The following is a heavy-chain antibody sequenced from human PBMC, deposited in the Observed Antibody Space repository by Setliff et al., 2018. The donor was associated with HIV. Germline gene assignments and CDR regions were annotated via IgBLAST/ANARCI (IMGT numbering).Heavy chain of an antibody. V-gene: IGHV4-61*09. CDR2: ISASGNT. Sequence: SETLSLTCTVSGGSISSSSYYWSWIRQPAGRGLEWIGHISASGNTKYSPTLQSRVTLSVNPSNNQFSLNLTSVTAADTAVYYCARRKSGSSYRFFNYWGLGSLVTVSS. CDR3: ARRKSGSSYRFFNY. CDR1: GGSISSSSYY. J-gene: IGHJ4*02. D-gene: IGHD3-16*02.